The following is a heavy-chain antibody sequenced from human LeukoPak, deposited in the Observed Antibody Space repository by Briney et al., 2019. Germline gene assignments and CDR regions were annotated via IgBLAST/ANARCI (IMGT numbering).Heavy chain of an antibody. V-gene: IGHV4-59*01. J-gene: IGHJ5*02. Sequence: SETLSLTCTVSGGSISSYYWSWIRQPPGKGLEWIGYIYYSGSTNYNPSLKSRVTISVDTSKNQFSLKLSSVTAADTAVYYCAREPTPNWFDRWGQGTLVTVSS. D-gene: IGHD4-23*01. CDR2: IYYSGST. CDR3: AREPTPNWFDR. CDR1: GGSISSYY.